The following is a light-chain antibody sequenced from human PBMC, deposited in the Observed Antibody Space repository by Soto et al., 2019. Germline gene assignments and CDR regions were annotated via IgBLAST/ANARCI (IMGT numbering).Light chain of an antibody. J-gene: IGKJ2*01. CDR1: EGISSW. CDR2: GAS. V-gene: IGKV1-12*01. CDR3: QQTNTFPYT. Sequence: DIWMTQSPSSVSASVGDTVTITCRASEGISSWLAWYQQKPGKAPKLLVYGASTLQSGVPSRFSGSGSGSYFTLAITNLQPEDCASYYCQQTNTFPYTFGQGTKLEI.